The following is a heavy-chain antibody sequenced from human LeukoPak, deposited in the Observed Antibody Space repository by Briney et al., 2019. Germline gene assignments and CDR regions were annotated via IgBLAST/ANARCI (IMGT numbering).Heavy chain of an antibody. V-gene: IGHV3-66*02. CDR3: MGATPYFDY. CDR2: IYSGGST. J-gene: IGHJ4*02. CDR1: EFTVSSNY. Sequence: PGGSLRLSCAASEFTVSSNYMSWVRQAPGKGLEWVSVIYSGGSTYYADSVKGRFTISRDNSKNTLYLQMNSLRAEDTAVYYCMGATPYFDYWGQGTLVTVSS. D-gene: IGHD1-26*01.